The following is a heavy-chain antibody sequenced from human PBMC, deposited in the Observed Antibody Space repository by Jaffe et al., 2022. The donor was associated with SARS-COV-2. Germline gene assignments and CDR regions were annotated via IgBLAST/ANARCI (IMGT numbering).Heavy chain of an antibody. V-gene: IGHV4-61*02. Sequence: QVQLQESGPGLVKPSQTLSLTCTVSGGSISSGSYYWSWIRQPAGKGLEWIGRIYTSGSTNYNPSLKSRVTISVDTSKNQFSLKLSSVTAADTAVYYCARSAYCGGDCYFAPPNDYWGQGTLVTVSS. J-gene: IGHJ4*02. CDR3: ARSAYCGGDCYFAPPNDY. D-gene: IGHD2-21*02. CDR1: GGSISSGSYY. CDR2: IYTSGST.